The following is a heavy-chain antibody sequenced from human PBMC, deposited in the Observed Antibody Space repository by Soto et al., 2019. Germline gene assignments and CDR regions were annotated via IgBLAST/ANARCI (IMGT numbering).Heavy chain of an antibody. J-gene: IGHJ4*02. Sequence: GGSLRLSCAASGFTFRSYGMHWVRQAPGKGLEWVAVIWYDGSNKYYADSVKGRFTISRDNSKNTLYLQMNSLRAEDTAVYYCASCYCSSTSCYLEGYWGQGT. D-gene: IGHD2-2*01. CDR2: IWYDGSNK. V-gene: IGHV3-33*01. CDR1: GFTFRSYG. CDR3: ASCYCSSTSCYLEGY.